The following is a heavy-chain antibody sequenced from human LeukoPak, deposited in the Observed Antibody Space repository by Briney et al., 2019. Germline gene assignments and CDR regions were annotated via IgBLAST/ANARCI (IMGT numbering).Heavy chain of an antibody. J-gene: IGHJ4*02. CDR2: IKDDGSEK. V-gene: IGHV3-7*01. D-gene: IGHD2-15*01. CDR3: VTDDSC. Sequence: GGSLRLSCAASGFTFTHYWMTWVRQAPGKGLEWVATIKDDGSEKFYVDSVKGRFTISRDDAKTSLYLQMDSLRDEDTAVYYCVTDDSCWGQGTLVTVSS. CDR1: GFTFTHYW.